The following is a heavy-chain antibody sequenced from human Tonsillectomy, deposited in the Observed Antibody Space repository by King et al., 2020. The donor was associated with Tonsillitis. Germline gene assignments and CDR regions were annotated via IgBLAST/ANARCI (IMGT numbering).Heavy chain of an antibody. Sequence: VQLQESGPGLVKPSETLSLTCTVSGDSVSSSYWSWIRQPPGKGLEWIGFIYYSGTTNSNPSLKSRVTMSLDTSKNQLSLSLSSVTAADTAVYYCARVGSSATSWGWFDPWVQGTLVIVSS. CDR2: IYYSGTT. CDR1: GDSVSSSY. D-gene: IGHD2-2*01. V-gene: IGHV4-59*02. J-gene: IGHJ5*02. CDR3: ARVGSSATSWGWFDP.